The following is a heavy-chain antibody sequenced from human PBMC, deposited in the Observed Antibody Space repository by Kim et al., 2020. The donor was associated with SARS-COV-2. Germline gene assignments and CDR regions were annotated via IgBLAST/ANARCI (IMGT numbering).Heavy chain of an antibody. CDR2: IYHSGST. Sequence: SETLSLTCAVSGGSISSSNWWSWVRQPPGKGLEWIGEIYHSGSTNYNPSLKSRVTISVDKPKNQFSLKLSSVTAADTAVYYCAREFVRYFDSYYYYYGMDVWGQGTTVTVSS. CDR3: AREFVRYFDSYYYYYGMDV. CDR1: GGSISSSNW. D-gene: IGHD3-9*01. V-gene: IGHV4-4*02. J-gene: IGHJ6*02.